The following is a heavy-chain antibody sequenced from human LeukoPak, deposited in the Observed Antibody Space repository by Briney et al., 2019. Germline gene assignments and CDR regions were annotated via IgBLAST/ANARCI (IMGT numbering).Heavy chain of an antibody. CDR2: INHSGST. D-gene: IGHD2-8*01. CDR3: ARGSELMVYALYYYYYMDV. CDR1: GGSFSGYY. Sequence: SETLSLTCAVYGGSFSGYYWSWIRQPPGKGLEWIGEINHSGSTNYNPSLKSRVTISVDTSKNQFSLKLSSVTAADTAVYYCARGSELMVYALYYYYYMDVWGKGTTVTVSS. V-gene: IGHV4-34*01. J-gene: IGHJ6*03.